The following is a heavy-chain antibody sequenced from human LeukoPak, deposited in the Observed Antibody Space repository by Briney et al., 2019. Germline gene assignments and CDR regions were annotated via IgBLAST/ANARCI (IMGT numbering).Heavy chain of an antibody. D-gene: IGHD1-1*01. CDR1: VFSSTSPG. Sequence: GGSLRLSCAASVFSSTSPGMSWVRQAPGKGLEWVSSMSGNGASAYYADSVKGRFTVSTDNSKSTLYLQVNSLRPEDTAVYYCAKPPGHWTHDYWGQGILVTVSS. J-gene: IGHJ4*02. V-gene: IGHV3-23*01. CDR3: AKPPGHWTHDY. CDR2: MSGNGASA.